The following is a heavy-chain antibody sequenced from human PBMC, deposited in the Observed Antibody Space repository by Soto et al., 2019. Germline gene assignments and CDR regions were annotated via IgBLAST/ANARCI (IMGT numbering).Heavy chain of an antibody. CDR3: AKHDYVWGSYRTFDY. V-gene: IGHV3-7*01. J-gene: IGHJ4*02. CDR1: GFTFSGYW. CDR2: IKEDGSEK. Sequence: EVHLVESGGHLVQPGGFLRLSCAGSGFTFSGYWMSWVRQAPGKGLEWVANIKEDGSEKYYVDSVEGRFTISRDNAKNSLYLQMNSLRAEDTGVDYCAKHDYVWGSYRTFDYWGQGTLVTVSS. D-gene: IGHD3-16*02.